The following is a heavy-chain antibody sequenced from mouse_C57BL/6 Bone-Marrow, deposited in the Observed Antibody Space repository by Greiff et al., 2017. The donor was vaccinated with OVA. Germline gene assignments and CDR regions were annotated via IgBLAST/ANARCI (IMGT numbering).Heavy chain of an antibody. CDR1: GYTFTEYT. Sequence: QVHLKQSGAELVKPGASVKLSCKASGYTFTEYTIHWVKQRSGQGLEWIGWFYPGSGSTKYNEKFKDKATLTADKSSSTAYMGLRRLTSEDSAVYFCERHGNGLYAMDYWGQGTSVTVSS. V-gene: IGHV1-62-2*01. CDR2: FYPGSGST. CDR3: ERHGNGLYAMDY. J-gene: IGHJ4*01.